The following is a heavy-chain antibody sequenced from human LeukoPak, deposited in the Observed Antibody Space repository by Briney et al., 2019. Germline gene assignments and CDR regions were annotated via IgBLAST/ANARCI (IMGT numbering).Heavy chain of an antibody. CDR3: AKGRGSRIAAHPYYFDY. CDR1: GFTFSSYA. V-gene: IGHV3-23*01. J-gene: IGHJ4*02. Sequence: PGGSLRLSCAASGFTFSSYAMSWVRQAPGKGLEWVSAISGSGGSTYYADSVKGRFTISRDNSKNTPYLQMNSLRAEDTAVYYCAKGRGSRIAAHPYYFDYWGQGTLVTVSS. CDR2: ISGSGGST. D-gene: IGHD6-6*01.